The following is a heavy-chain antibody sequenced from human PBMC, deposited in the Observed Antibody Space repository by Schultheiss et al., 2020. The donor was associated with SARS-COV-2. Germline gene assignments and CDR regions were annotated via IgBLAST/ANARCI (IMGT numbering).Heavy chain of an antibody. CDR3: ARVAAGDWYFDL. J-gene: IGHJ2*01. CDR1: GFTFSSYG. Sequence: GGSLRLSCAASGFTFSSYGMHWVRQVPGKVLEWVSAISGSGGSTYYADSVKGRFTISRDNAKNSLYLQMNSLRAGDTAVYYCARVAAGDWYFDLWGRGTLVTVSS. CDR2: ISGSGGST. D-gene: IGHD6-13*01. V-gene: IGHV3-21*01.